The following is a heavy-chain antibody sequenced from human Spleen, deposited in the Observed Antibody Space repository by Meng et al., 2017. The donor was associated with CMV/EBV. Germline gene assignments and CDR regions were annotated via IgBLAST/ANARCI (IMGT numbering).Heavy chain of an antibody. J-gene: IGHJ4*02. CDR2: ICTNNSTT. CDR3: ARGDLYYYDSSGMGY. Sequence: SGYSFTSIGIPWVRQAPGQGLEWMGWICTNNSTTYYAQNLQGRVTMTTDTSTSTAYMELRSLRSDDTAVYYCARGDLYYYDSSGMGYWGQGTLVTVSS. D-gene: IGHD3-22*01. CDR1: GYSFTSIG. V-gene: IGHV1-18*01.